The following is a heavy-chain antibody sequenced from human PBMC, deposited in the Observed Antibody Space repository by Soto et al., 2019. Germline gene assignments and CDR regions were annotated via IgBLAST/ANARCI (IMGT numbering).Heavy chain of an antibody. D-gene: IGHD2-15*01. Sequence: PGESLKISCQGSGYSFTNYWISWVRQMPGKGLEWMGRIDPSDSYTNFSPSFQGHVTISADKSISTTYLQWSSLKASDTAIYYCARIRASSGAHFDIWGQGTLVTVSS. CDR1: GYSFTNYW. V-gene: IGHV5-10-1*01. CDR3: ARIRASSGAHFDI. CDR2: IDPSDSYT. J-gene: IGHJ4*02.